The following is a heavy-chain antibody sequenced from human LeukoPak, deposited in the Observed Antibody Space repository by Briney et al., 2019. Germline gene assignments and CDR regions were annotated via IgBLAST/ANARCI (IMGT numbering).Heavy chain of an antibody. V-gene: IGHV3-74*01. D-gene: IGHD4-17*01. Sequence: GGSLRLSCAASGFTFSSYWMHWVRQAPGKGLVWVSRINSDGSSTSYADSVKGRFTISRDNSKNTLYLQMNSLRAEDTAVYYCARVYGDYIDAFDIWGQGTMVTVSS. CDR2: INSDGSST. CDR3: ARVYGDYIDAFDI. CDR1: GFTFSSYW. J-gene: IGHJ3*02.